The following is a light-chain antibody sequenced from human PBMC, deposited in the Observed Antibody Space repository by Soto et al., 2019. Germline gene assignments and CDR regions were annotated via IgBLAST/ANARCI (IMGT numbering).Light chain of an antibody. J-gene: IGLJ2*01. Sequence: QSVLTPPPSVSGAPGQRVTISCTGSSSNIGAGSDVHWYQQFPGTAPKLLIYDNNNRPSGVPDRFSGSKSGTSASLAITGLQAEDEADYYCQSYDGSLKLFGGGTKLTVL. CDR3: QSYDGSLKL. CDR2: DNN. V-gene: IGLV1-40*01. CDR1: SSNIGAGSD.